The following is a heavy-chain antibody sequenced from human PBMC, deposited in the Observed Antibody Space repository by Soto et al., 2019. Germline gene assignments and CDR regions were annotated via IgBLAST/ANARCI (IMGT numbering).Heavy chain of an antibody. Sequence: EVQLVESGGGLVKPGGSLRLSCAASGFTFSSYSMNWVRQAPGKGLEWVSSISSSSSYIYYADSVKGRFTISRDNAKNSLYLQMNSLRAEDTAVYYRARSLAYYYGSGSSYNAPDYYYGMDVWGQGTTVTVSS. CDR2: ISSSSSYI. CDR1: GFTFSSYS. J-gene: IGHJ6*02. D-gene: IGHD3-10*01. CDR3: ARSLAYYYGSGSSYNAPDYYYGMDV. V-gene: IGHV3-21*01.